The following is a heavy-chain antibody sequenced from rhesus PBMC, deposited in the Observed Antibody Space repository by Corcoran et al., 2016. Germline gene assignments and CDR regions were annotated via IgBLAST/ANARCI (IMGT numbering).Heavy chain of an antibody. CDR2: INSGGVRP. J-gene: IGHJ4*01. CDR1: GFTSSSYY. Sequence: EVQRVESGGGLVQPGGSVRLSCTGSGFTSSSYYINWNRRAPGKGLQWVSAINSGGVRPWYTDSLESRFTISKEDDKHTLYLQKNSVRAEDTAVYYCAKGAMWGYYFDYWGQGVLVTVSS. D-gene: IGHD2-2*01. CDR3: AKGAMWGYYFDY. V-gene: IGHV3-22*01.